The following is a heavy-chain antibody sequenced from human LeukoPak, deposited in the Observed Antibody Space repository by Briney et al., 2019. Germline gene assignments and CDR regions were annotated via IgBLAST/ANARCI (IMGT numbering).Heavy chain of an antibody. Sequence: GGSLRLSCAASGFTFSSYWMSWVRQAPGRGLEWVSAFDTGFGTYYPDSLKGRFTISRDNSKNTLFLQMNSLRAEDTAVYYCARSSGWWSLDYWGQGTLVTVSS. D-gene: IGHD6-19*01. CDR2: FDTGFGT. CDR1: GFTFSSYW. CDR3: ARSSGWWSLDY. V-gene: IGHV3-23*01. J-gene: IGHJ4*02.